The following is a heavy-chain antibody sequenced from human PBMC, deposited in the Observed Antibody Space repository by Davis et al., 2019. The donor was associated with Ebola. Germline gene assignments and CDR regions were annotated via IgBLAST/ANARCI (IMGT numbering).Heavy chain of an antibody. D-gene: IGHD3-22*01. CDR3: ARDIMIVGGWFDP. J-gene: IGHJ5*02. Sequence: AASVKVSCKASGYSFTSYGITWVRQAPGQGLEWMGWISAYNGNTNYAQKLQGRVTMTTDTSTSTAYMELRSLRSDDTAVYYCARDIMIVGGWFDPWGQGTLVTVSS. CDR2: ISAYNGNT. CDR1: GYSFTSYG. V-gene: IGHV1-18*01.